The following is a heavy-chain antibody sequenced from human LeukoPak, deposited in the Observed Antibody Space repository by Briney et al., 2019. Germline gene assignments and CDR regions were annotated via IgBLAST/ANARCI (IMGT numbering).Heavy chain of an antibody. CDR1: RLTFSSYA. CDR3: AAEYCSGGSCYTGHSGHDY. V-gene: IGHV3-30*04. Sequence: TGGSLRLSCAASRLTFSSYALHWVRQAPGEGLEWVAVVSYDGGHKFYADSVKGRFTISRDTSSNTLYLQMNSLRAEDTAVYYCAAEYCSGGSCYTGHSGHDYWGQGTLVTVSS. J-gene: IGHJ4*02. D-gene: IGHD2-15*01. CDR2: VSYDGGHK.